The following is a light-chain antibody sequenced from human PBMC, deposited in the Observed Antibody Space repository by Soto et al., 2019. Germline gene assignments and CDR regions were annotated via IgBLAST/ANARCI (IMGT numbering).Light chain of an antibody. V-gene: IGKV4-1*01. CDR1: QSVLYSSNKKNY. CDR2: WAS. J-gene: IGKJ1*01. CDR3: QQYFSTPRT. Sequence: DIVLTQSPDSLAVSLCERATITCKSSQSVLYSSNKKNYLSWYQKKSGQPPKLLIYWASTRESGVPDRFSGSGSGTDFTLTISSLQAEDVAVYYCQQYFSTPRTFGQGTKVDIK.